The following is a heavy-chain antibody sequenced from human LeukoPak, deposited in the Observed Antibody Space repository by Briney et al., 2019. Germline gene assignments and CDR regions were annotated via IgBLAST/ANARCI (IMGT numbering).Heavy chain of an antibody. V-gene: IGHV3-9*03. D-gene: IGHD4-23*01. Sequence: GGSLRLSCAASGFTFSSSWMSWVRQGPGKGLEWVSGISWNSGSIGYADSVKGRFTISRDNAKNSLYLQMNSLRAEDMALYYCAKDKSNDYGGNPGFDYWGQGTLVTVSS. CDR2: ISWNSGSI. CDR3: AKDKSNDYGGNPGFDY. CDR1: GFTFSSSW. J-gene: IGHJ4*02.